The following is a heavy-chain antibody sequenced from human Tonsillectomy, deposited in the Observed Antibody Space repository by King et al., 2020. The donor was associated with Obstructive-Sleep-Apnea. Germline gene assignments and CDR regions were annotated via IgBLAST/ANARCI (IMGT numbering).Heavy chain of an antibody. V-gene: IGHV3-13*04. J-gene: IGHJ4*02. CDR3: AREGADSSGYYSAVYFDY. CDR1: GFTFSSYD. D-gene: IGHD3-22*01. CDR2: IGTAGDT. Sequence: VQLVQSGGGLVQPGGSLRLSCAASGFTFSSYDMHWVRQATGKGLEWVSAIGTAGDTYYPGSVKGRFTISRENAKNSLYLHMNSLRAGDTAVYYCAREGADSSGYYSAVYFDYWGQGTLVTVAS.